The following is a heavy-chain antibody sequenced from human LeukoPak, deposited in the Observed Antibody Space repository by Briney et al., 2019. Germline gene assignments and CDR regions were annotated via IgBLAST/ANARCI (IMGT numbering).Heavy chain of an antibody. D-gene: IGHD6-6*01. CDR2: INPNSGVT. CDR3: ARSSDYYYYYYMDV. V-gene: IGHV1-2*02. CDR1: GYTFTDDY. Sequence: ASVKVSCKASGYTFTDDYVHWVRQAPGQGLEWMGWINPNSGVTNYAQKFQGRVTITRELSISKGYMELSRLRSDDTAVYYCARSSDYYYYYYMDVWGKGTTVTVSS. J-gene: IGHJ6*03.